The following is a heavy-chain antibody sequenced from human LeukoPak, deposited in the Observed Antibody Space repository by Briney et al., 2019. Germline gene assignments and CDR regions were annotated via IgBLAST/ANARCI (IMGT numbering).Heavy chain of an antibody. Sequence: SETLSLTCTVSGGSISSYYWSWIRQPPGKGLEWIAYISNSGSTNYNPSLKSRVTISVDTSKNQFSLKLSSVTAADTAVYCCAREPMTTGSWDNWFDPWGQGTLVTVSS. D-gene: IGHD4-17*01. CDR3: AREPMTTGSWDNWFDP. CDR2: ISNSGST. J-gene: IGHJ5*02. V-gene: IGHV4-59*01. CDR1: GGSISSYY.